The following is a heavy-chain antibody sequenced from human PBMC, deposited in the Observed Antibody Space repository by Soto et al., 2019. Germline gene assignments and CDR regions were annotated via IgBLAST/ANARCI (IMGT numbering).Heavy chain of an antibody. D-gene: IGHD3-10*01. Sequence: AAVKVSCKASGNTSASHGFYCGRQTPGHGLEWMGWISGSNGQTNYALKFQGRVTLTTDASTSTAYMELRSLRSDDTAVYFFARVEPRGVAVVRDYWGEGTLATVSS. V-gene: IGHV1-18*01. CDR2: ISGSNGQT. CDR3: ARVEPRGVAVVRDY. J-gene: IGHJ4*02. CDR1: GNTSASHG.